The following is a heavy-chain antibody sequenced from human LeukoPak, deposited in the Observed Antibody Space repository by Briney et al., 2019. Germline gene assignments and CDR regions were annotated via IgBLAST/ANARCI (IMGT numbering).Heavy chain of an antibody. Sequence: GASVKVSCKASGYTFTSYGISWVRQAPGQGLEWMGWISGYNGHTNYAQNLQGRVTMTTDTSASTAYMELSRLRSDDTAVYYCARVIGAAFDIWGQGTMVTVSS. D-gene: IGHD3-10*01. V-gene: IGHV1-18*01. CDR2: ISGYNGHT. CDR1: GYTFTSYG. J-gene: IGHJ3*02. CDR3: ARVIGAAFDI.